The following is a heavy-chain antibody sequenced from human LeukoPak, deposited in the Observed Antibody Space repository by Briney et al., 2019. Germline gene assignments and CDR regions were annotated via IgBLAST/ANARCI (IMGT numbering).Heavy chain of an antibody. CDR2: ISNNGDST. V-gene: IGHV3-64D*09. CDR3: VKLDGEYYYET. D-gene: IGHD3-22*01. J-gene: IGHJ5*02. CDR1: GFTFSTYA. Sequence: PGGSLRPSCSASGFTFSTYAMHWVRQAPGKGLEYVSAISNNGDSTYYADSVKGRFTISRDNSKNTLFLQMSSLRTEDTAMYYGVKLDGEYYYETWGQGSLVTVSS.